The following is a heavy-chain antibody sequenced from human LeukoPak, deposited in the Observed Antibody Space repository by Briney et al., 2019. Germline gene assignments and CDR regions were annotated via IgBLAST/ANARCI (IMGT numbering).Heavy chain of an antibody. CDR2: ISWNSRSI. J-gene: IGHJ2*01. CDR3: AKVNGDNSGHGSKWYFDL. Sequence: GGSLRLSCAASGLTFDDYALHWVRQAPGKGLEWVSGISWNSRSIVYADSVKGRFTISRDNGKNSLYLQMNSLRAEDTALYYCAKVNGDNSGHGSKWYFDLWGRGTLVTVSS. D-gene: IGHD2-21*02. CDR1: GLTFDDYA. V-gene: IGHV3-9*01.